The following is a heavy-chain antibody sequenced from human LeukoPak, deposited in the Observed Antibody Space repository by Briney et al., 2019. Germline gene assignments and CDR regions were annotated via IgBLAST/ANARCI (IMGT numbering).Heavy chain of an antibody. CDR2: IWYDGTNK. CDR3: AKDSGIAAAGTDY. CDR1: GFTFSNYG. Sequence: GRSLRLSCAASGFTFSNYGMHWVRQAPGKGLERVADIWYDGTNKYYADSVKGRFTISRDNSRKTLYLQMNGLRAEDTALYYCAKDSGIAAAGTDYWGQGTLVTVSS. D-gene: IGHD6-13*01. V-gene: IGHV3-33*06. J-gene: IGHJ4*02.